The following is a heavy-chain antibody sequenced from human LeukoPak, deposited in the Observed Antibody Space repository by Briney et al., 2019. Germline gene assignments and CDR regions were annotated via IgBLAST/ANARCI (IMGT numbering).Heavy chain of an antibody. D-gene: IGHD3-9*01. CDR3: ARGALDYYLDY. J-gene: IGHJ4*01. Sequence: SETLSLTCTVSRGSISSFYWSWIRQPPGKGLEWIGYMFYSDTPNYNPSLNSRVTISVDRSKNQFSLRLSSVTAADTAVYYCARGALDYYLDYWGHGTLVTVSS. CDR1: RGSISSFY. V-gene: IGHV4-59*08. CDR2: MFYSDTP.